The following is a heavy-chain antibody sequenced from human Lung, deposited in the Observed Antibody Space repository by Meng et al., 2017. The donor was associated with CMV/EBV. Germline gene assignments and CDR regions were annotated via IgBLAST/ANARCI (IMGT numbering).Heavy chain of an antibody. CDR1: GFTFSSYE. D-gene: IGHD1-7*01. CDR2: VNSCGSTI. V-gene: IGHV3-48*03. CDR3: TRVFVTSRWNYFQEENHFEY. Sequence: SCAASGFTFSSYEMNWVRQAPGKGLEWVSYVNSCGSTIYYADSVKGRFTISRDNAKNSLYLQMNSLRAEDTAVYYCTRVFVTSRWNYFQEENHFEYWGQGXLVTVSS. J-gene: IGHJ4*02.